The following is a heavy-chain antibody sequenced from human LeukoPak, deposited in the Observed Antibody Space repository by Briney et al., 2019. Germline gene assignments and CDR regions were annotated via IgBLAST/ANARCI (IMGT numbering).Heavy chain of an antibody. D-gene: IGHD2-2*01. V-gene: IGHV4-34*01. J-gene: IGHJ4*02. CDR1: GGSFGGYY. Sequence: SETLSLTCAVYGGSFGGYYWSWIRQPPGKGLEWIGEINHSGSTNYNPSLKSRVTISVDTSKNQFSLKLSSVTAADTAVYYCARGRRGIVVVPAAIGYFDYWGQGTLVTVSS. CDR2: INHSGST. CDR3: ARGRRGIVVVPAAIGYFDY.